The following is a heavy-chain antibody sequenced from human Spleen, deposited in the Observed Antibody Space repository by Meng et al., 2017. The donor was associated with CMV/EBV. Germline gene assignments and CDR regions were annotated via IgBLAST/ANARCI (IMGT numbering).Heavy chain of an antibody. CDR1: GFTFSSYA. Sequence: GGSLRLSCAASGFTFSSYAMHWVRQPPGKGLEWVAVMSSDGSAKYYVESVKGRFTISRDNSKNTLYLQMNSLRDEDTAVYYCAKDRSSSSFFDYWGQGALVTVSS. D-gene: IGHD6-6*01. V-gene: IGHV3-30-3*01. CDR2: MSSDGSAK. J-gene: IGHJ4*02. CDR3: AKDRSSSSFFDY.